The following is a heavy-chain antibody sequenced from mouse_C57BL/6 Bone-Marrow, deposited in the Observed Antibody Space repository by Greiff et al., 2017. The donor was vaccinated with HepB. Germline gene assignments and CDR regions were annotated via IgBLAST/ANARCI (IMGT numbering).Heavy chain of an antibody. CDR1: GYSITSGYY. V-gene: IGHV3-6*01. CDR3: ARGGREWYFDV. D-gene: IGHD3-3*01. CDR2: ISYDGSN. Sequence: ESGPGLVKPSQSLSLTCSVTGYSITSGYYWNWIRQFPGNKLEWMGYISYDGSNNYNPSLKNRISITRDTSKNQFFLKLNSVTTEDTATYYCARGGREWYFDVWGTGTTVTVSS. J-gene: IGHJ1*03.